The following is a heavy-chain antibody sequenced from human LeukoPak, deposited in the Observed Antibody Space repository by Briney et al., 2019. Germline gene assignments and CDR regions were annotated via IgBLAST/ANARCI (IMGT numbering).Heavy chain of an antibody. CDR2: IYYSGST. D-gene: IGHD3-22*01. CDR3: ARNLYDSSGSMGIYTFDY. J-gene: IGHJ4*02. V-gene: IGHV4-59*01. CDR1: GASIGGFY. Sequence: SETLSLTRTVSGASIGGFYWSWIRQPPGKGLEWIGYIYYSGSTNCNPSLTSRVTISVDTSKNQFYLKLSSVTAADTAVYYCARNLYDSSGSMGIYTFDYWGQGTLVTVSS.